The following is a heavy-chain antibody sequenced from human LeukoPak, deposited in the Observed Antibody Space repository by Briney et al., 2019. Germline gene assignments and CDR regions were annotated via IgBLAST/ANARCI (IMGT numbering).Heavy chain of an antibody. D-gene: IGHD6-6*01. CDR2: IIPIFGTA. Sequence: ASVKVSFKASVGTFSSYAISWVRQAPGQGLEWMGGIIPIFGTANYAQKFQGRVTITADESTSTAYMELSSLRSEDTAVYYCASGPLSRYSSSSENTTDYWGQGTLVTVSS. J-gene: IGHJ4*02. CDR3: ASGPLSRYSSSSENTTDY. CDR1: VGTFSSYA. V-gene: IGHV1-69*13.